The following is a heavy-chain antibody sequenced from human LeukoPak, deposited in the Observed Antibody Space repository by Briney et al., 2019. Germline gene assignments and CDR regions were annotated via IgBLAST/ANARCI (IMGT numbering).Heavy chain of an antibody. V-gene: IGHV3-49*04. CDR1: GFLFRDFA. Sequence: GGSLRLSCTTSGFLFRDFAMTWVRQAPGKGLEWVGFDRGSPYGATTEYAASVKGGFTISRDDSKRIAYLQMNSLKTEDTGVYYCTRGKDGGNPYYYDYWGQGTLVIVSS. J-gene: IGHJ4*02. D-gene: IGHD4-23*01. CDR3: TRGKDGGNPYYYDY. CDR2: DRGSPYGATT.